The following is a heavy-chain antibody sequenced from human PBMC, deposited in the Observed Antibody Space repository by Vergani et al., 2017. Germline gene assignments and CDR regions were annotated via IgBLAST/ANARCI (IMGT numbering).Heavy chain of an antibody. CDR2: IHYSENT. J-gene: IGHJ5*02. D-gene: IGHD1/OR15-1a*01. V-gene: IGHV4-59*11. CDR3: ESDTNSEQRADR. CDR1: FDSIRNLY. Sequence: QVQLQESGPGLVKSSETLSLTCSVSFDSIRNLYCNWIRQPPGKGMEWIGSIHYSENTNYNPALKNRVTISVDTSKNQFSLTLTSMTAADTAVYYCESDTNSEQRADRWGQGILVTVTS.